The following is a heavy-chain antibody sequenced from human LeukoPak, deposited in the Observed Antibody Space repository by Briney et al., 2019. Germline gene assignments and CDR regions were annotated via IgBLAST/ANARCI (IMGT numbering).Heavy chain of an antibody. CDR1: GYTFTGYY. CDR3: ASTVVPAAIRFDY. J-gene: IGHJ4*02. D-gene: IGHD2-2*02. V-gene: IGHV1-2*02. Sequence: ASVKVSCKASGYTFTGYYMHWARQAPGQGLEWMGWINPNSGGTNYAQKFQGRVTMTRDTSISTAYMELSRLRSDDTAVYYCASTVVPAAIRFDYWGQGTLVTVSS. CDR2: INPNSGGT.